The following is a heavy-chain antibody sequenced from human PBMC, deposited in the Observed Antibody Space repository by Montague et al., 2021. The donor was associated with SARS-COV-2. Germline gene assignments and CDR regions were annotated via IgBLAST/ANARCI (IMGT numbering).Heavy chain of an antibody. D-gene: IGHD3-9*01. V-gene: IGHV3-74*01. J-gene: IGHJ6*02. Sequence: SLRLSCAASGFTFSSYWMHWVCQAPGKGLVWVSRINSDGSSTSYADSVKGRFTISRDNAKNTLYLQMNSLRAEDTAVYYCAVDDILTGYYNEYGMDVWGQGTTVTVSS. CDR1: GFTFSSYW. CDR2: INSDGSST. CDR3: AVDDILTGYYNEYGMDV.